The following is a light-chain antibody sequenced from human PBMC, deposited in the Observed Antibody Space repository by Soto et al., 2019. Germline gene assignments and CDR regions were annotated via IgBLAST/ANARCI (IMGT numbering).Light chain of an antibody. CDR1: QHISTY. V-gene: IGKV1-5*03. J-gene: IGKJ1*01. CDR3: QQYHSSSWT. Sequence: DIQMTQSPSTLSAFVGGRVDITCRASQHISTYLAWYQQKPGKAPNLLIYMASNSHSGVPSRFSGSGSGTEFTLTISSLQPDDLASYYFQQYHSSSWTFGQGTKVEIK. CDR2: MAS.